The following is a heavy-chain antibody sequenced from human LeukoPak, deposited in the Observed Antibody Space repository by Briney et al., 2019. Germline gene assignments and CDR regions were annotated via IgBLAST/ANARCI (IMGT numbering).Heavy chain of an antibody. J-gene: IGHJ6*02. CDR1: GFTFSSYG. CDR2: ISYDGSNK. Sequence: GRSLRLSCAASGFTFSSYGMHWVRQAPGKGLEWVAVISYDGSNKYYADSVKGRFTISRDNSKNTLYLQMNSPRAEDTAVYYCASNVGMDVWGQGTTVTVSS. CDR3: ASNVGMDV. V-gene: IGHV3-30*03.